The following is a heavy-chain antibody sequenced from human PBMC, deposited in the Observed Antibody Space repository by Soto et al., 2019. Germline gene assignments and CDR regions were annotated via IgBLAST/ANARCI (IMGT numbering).Heavy chain of an antibody. J-gene: IGHJ6*02. CDR2: IYPGDSDT. V-gene: IGHV5-51*01. Sequence: PGESLKISCKGSGYSFTSYWIGWVRQMPGKGLEWMGIIYPGDSDTRYSPSFQGQVTISADKSISTAYLQWSSLKASDTAMYYCARHGSGYSYGYYYYYGMDVWGQGTTVTVSS. CDR1: GYSFTSYW. D-gene: IGHD5-18*01. CDR3: ARHGSGYSYGYYYYYGMDV.